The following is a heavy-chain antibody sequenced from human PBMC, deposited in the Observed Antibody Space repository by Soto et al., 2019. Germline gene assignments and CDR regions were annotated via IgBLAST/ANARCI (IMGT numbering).Heavy chain of an antibody. CDR2: INHSGST. V-gene: IGHV4-34*01. CDR1: GGSFSDYF. J-gene: IGHJ6*02. CDR3: AGREFASSSFHYYYYAVDA. Sequence: SESLSLTCAVYGGSFSDYFWTWIRQPPGKGLEWIGEINHSGSTNFNPSLKSRVAISADTSRNQFSLRVTSVTAADTAVYYCAGREFASSSFHYYYYAVDAWGQGTTVTVSS. D-gene: IGHD6-6*01.